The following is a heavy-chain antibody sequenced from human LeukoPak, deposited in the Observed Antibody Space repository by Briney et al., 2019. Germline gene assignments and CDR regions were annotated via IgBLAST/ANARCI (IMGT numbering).Heavy chain of an antibody. J-gene: IGHJ3*02. CDR2: INPHSGGT. CDR3: ARGSAMVSDAFDI. Sequence: ASVKVSCKASGYSFTDYYMHWVRQAPGQGLEWMGWINPHSGGTNYAQKFQGRVTMTRDTSISTAYMELSRLRSDDTAVYYCARGSAMVSDAFDIWGQGTTVTVSS. D-gene: IGHD5-18*01. CDR1: GYSFTDYY. V-gene: IGHV1-2*02.